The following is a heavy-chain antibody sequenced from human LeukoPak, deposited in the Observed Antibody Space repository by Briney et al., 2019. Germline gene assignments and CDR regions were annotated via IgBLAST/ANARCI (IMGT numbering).Heavy chain of an antibody. CDR2: ISAYNGNT. D-gene: IGHD6-19*01. CDR1: GYTFTSYG. V-gene: IGHV1-18*01. J-gene: IGHJ3*02. Sequence: ASVKVSCKASGYTFTSYGISWVRQAPGQGLEWMGWISAYNGNTNYAQKLQGRVTMTTDTSTGTAYMELRSLRSDDTAVYYCARDHFYTVAGTDAFDIWGQGTMVTVSS. CDR3: ARDHFYTVAGTDAFDI.